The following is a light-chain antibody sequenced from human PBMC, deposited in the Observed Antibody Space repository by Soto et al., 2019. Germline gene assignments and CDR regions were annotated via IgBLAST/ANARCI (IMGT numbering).Light chain of an antibody. J-gene: IGKJ4*01. V-gene: IGKV1-9*01. Sequence: SQLTQSPSSLSTSVGDRVTITCRASQDIGTYLVWYQQKPGRAPKLLVSGASTLQSGVPSRFSGRGSGTDFTFTISALQPEYSATYYCQQLNSYSPRLIFGVGTKVEIK. CDR3: QQLNSYSPRLI. CDR2: GAS. CDR1: QDIGTY.